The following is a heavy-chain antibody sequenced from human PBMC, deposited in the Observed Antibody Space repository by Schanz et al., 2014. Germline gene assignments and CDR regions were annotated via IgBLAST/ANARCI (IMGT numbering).Heavy chain of an antibody. D-gene: IGHD3-10*01. V-gene: IGHV1-69*09. CDR2: IIPIHGIV. Sequence: QVHLVQSGAEVKKPGASVKVSCKASGYNITSNDVTWVRQATGQGLEWMGRIIPIHGIVNYAQRFQDRVRITADKSTNTAYMELSSLTSEDTAVHYCARGRGFYDYWGQGTLVTVSS. CDR3: ARGRGFYDY. CDR1: GYNITSND. J-gene: IGHJ4*02.